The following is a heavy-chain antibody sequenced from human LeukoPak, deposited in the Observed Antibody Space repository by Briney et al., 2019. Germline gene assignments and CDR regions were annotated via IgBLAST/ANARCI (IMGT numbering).Heavy chain of an antibody. V-gene: IGHV4-39*01. CDR1: GGSISSNYH. Sequence: SETLSLTCTVSGGSISSNYHWGRIRQPPGKGLEWIASIYYSGNTYYNASLKSRVTTSVDTTNNQFSLKLSSVSAADTAVYYAARLGIAATGPAIWGQGTKVTVSS. D-gene: IGHD6-13*01. CDR2: IYYSGNT. CDR3: ARLGIAATGPAI. J-gene: IGHJ3*02.